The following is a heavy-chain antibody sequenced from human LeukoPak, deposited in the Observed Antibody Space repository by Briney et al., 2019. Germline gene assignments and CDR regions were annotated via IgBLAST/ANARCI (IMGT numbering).Heavy chain of an antibody. Sequence: GSLRLSCAASGFTFSSYWMSWVRQAPGKGLEWIGRIYTSGSTNYNPSLKSRVTISVDTSKNQFSLKLSSVTAADTAVYYCARERLSYYGSGSRNKYYYMDVWGKGTTVTISS. V-gene: IGHV4-4*08. CDR3: ARERLSYYGSGSRNKYYYMDV. J-gene: IGHJ6*03. D-gene: IGHD3-10*01. CDR1: GFTFSSYW. CDR2: IYTSGST.